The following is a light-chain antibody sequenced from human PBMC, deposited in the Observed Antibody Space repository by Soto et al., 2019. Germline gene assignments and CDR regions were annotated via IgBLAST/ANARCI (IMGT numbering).Light chain of an antibody. J-gene: IGLJ2*01. V-gene: IGLV4-69*01. CDR3: QTWGSGIVV. CDR1: SGHSNYA. Sequence: QSVLTQSPSASASLGASVKLTCTLSSGHSNYAIEWHQQQSEKGPRYLMKLNGDGSHSKGDGIPDRFSGSSSGAERYLTISRLQSEDEADYYCQTWGSGIVVFGGGTKLTVL. CDR2: LNGDGSH.